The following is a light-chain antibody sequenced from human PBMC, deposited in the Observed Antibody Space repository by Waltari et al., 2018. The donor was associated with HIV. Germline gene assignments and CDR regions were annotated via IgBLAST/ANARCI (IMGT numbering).Light chain of an antibody. J-gene: IGKJ5*01. V-gene: IGKV1-39*01. CDR2: VDS. CDR1: QSMYDY. CDR3: HQTYSVPHT. Sequence: DIEMTQSPSSLSASVGYRVDIRCRASQSMYDYLNCYQVTPGRALMFLIFVDSRLHNVVPSRFSGNGEAANYTLTVNSLQPKDFATYFCHQTYSVPHTFGQRTRRE.